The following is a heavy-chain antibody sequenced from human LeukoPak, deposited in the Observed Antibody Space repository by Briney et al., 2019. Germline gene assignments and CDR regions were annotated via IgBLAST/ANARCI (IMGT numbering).Heavy chain of an antibody. CDR2: IYYSGST. CDR1: GGSISSYY. CDR3: ARDPVRLGAFDI. D-gene: IGHD1-1*01. Sequence: SETLSLTCTASGGSISSYYWSWIRQPPGKGLEWIGYIYYSGSTNYNPSLKSRVTISVDTSKNQFSLKLSSVTAADTAVYYCARDPVRLGAFDIWGQGTMVTVSS. J-gene: IGHJ3*02. V-gene: IGHV4-59*01.